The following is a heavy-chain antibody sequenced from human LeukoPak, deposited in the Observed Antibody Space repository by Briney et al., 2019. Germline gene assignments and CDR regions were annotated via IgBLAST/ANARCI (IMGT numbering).Heavy chain of an antibody. V-gene: IGHV4-39*01. Sequence: PSETLSLTCTVSGGSITSISYYWGWIRQPPGKWLEWIGSIYYSGSTYYNPSLKTRVTVSVDTSKNQFSLKLSSVTAADTAVYYCARQDSSGWYFNDYWGQGTLVTVSS. CDR1: GGSITSISYY. D-gene: IGHD6-19*01. CDR3: ARQDSSGWYFNDY. CDR2: IYYSGST. J-gene: IGHJ4*02.